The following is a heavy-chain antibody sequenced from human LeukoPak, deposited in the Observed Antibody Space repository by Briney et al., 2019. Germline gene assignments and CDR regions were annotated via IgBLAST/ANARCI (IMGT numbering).Heavy chain of an antibody. Sequence: GGSLRLSCTASGFPFIEYSMNWVRQAPGKGLEWISYIGIDSGNTKYADSVRGRFTISADKAKNSLYLQMNSLRVEDTAVYCARDQNYAFDNWGQGTLVSVAS. CDR2: IGIDSGNT. V-gene: IGHV3-48*01. CDR3: ARDQNYAFDN. CDR1: GFPFIEYS. D-gene: IGHD1-7*01. J-gene: IGHJ4*02.